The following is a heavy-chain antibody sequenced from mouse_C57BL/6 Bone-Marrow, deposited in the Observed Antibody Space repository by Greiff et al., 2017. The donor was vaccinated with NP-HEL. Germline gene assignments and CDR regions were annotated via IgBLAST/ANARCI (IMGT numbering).Heavy chain of an antibody. D-gene: IGHD1-1*01. CDR2: ISSGGSYT. Sequence: EVKVVESGGDLVKPGGSLKLSCAASGFTFSSYGMSWVRQTPDKRLEWVATISSGGSYTYYPDSVKGRFTISRDNAKNTLYLQMSSLKSEDTAMYYCARHLLLRYYFDYGGQGTTLTVSS. V-gene: IGHV5-6*01. CDR3: ARHLLLRYYFDY. J-gene: IGHJ2*01. CDR1: GFTFSSYG.